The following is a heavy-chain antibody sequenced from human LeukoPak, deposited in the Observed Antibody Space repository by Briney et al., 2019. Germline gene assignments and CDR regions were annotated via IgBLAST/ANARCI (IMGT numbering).Heavy chain of an antibody. Sequence: SETLSLTCTVAGGSISSYYWSWIRQPPGKGLEWIGYIYYSGSTNYNPSLKSRVTISVDTSKNQFSLKLSSVTAADTAVYYCAGAYTIRAGMDVWGQGTTVTVSS. CDR1: GGSISSYY. CDR2: IYYSGST. D-gene: IGHD3-3*01. CDR3: AGAYTIRAGMDV. V-gene: IGHV4-59*01. J-gene: IGHJ6*02.